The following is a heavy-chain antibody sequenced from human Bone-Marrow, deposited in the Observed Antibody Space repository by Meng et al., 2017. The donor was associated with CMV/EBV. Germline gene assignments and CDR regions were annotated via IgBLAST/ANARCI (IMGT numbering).Heavy chain of an antibody. J-gene: IGHJ5*02. CDR2: INPSGGST. CDR1: GGTFSSYT. CDR3: ARGRRSTIFGVARTADWFDP. V-gene: IGHV1-46*01. D-gene: IGHD3-3*01. Sequence: ASVKVSCKASGGTFSSYTISWVRQAPGQGLEWMGIINPSGGSTSYAQKFQGRVTMTRDTSTSTVYMELSSLRSEDTAVYYCARGRRSTIFGVARTADWFDPWGQGTLVTVSS.